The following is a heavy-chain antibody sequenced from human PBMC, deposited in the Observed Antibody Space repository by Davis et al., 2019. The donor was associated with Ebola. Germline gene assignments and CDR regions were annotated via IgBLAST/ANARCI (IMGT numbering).Heavy chain of an antibody. CDR2: MNPNSGNT. D-gene: IGHD4-17*01. Sequence: ASVKVSCKASGYTFTSYDINWVRQATGQGLEWMGWMNPNSGNTGYAQKFQGRVTITRNTSISTAYMELNSLRSEDTAVYYCASGPWAYGYFDYWGQGTLVTVSS. CDR3: ASGPWAYGYFDY. CDR1: GYTFTSYD. J-gene: IGHJ4*02. V-gene: IGHV1-8*03.